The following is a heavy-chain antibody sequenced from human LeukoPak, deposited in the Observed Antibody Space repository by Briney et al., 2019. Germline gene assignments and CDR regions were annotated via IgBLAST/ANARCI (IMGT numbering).Heavy chain of an antibody. J-gene: IGHJ4*02. CDR3: ARASHDYGDYSHFDY. V-gene: IGHV4-4*02. CDR1: GGSISSSNW. Sequence: SETLSLTCAVSGGSISSSNWWSWVRQPPGKGLESIGEIYHSGSTNYNPSLKSRVTIAVDKSKNQFSLKLSSVTAADTAVYYCARASHDYGDYSHFDYWGQGTLVTVSS. CDR2: IYHSGST. D-gene: IGHD4-17*01.